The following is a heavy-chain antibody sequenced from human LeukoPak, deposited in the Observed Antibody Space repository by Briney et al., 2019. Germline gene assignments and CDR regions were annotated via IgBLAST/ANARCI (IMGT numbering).Heavy chain of an antibody. V-gene: IGHV4-59*01. CDR1: GGSISSYY. J-gene: IGHJ4*02. CDR3: ARAFQRWLQVDY. Sequence: PSETLSLTCTVSGGSISSYYWSWIRQPPGKGLEWIGYIYYSGSTNYNPSLKSRVTISVDTSKNQFSLKLSSVTAADTAVYYCARAFQRWLQVDYWGQGTLVTVSS. CDR2: IYYSGST. D-gene: IGHD5-24*01.